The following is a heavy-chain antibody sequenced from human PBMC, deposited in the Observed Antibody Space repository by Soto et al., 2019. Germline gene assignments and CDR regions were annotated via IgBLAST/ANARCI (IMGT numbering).Heavy chain of an antibody. CDR3: ARDLRTSLSGTFPYYYYYGMDV. CDR2: VYYTGST. V-gene: IGHV4-59*01. Sequence: SETLSLTCTVSGGSISSYYWSWIRHSPGKGLEWIGYVYYTGSTNYNPNPSLRGRVTISVDMSKKQVSLQLRSVAAADTAIYYCARDLRTSLSGTFPYYYYYGMDVWGQGTTVTVSS. D-gene: IGHD3-10*01. J-gene: IGHJ6*02. CDR1: GGSISSYY.